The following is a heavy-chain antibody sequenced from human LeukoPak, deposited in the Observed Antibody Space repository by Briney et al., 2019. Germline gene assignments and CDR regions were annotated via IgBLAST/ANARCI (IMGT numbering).Heavy chain of an antibody. CDR2: IKQDGSEN. CDR1: GFTFSNNW. CDR3: ARISGGWSRGAFDV. V-gene: IGHV3-7*04. D-gene: IGHD6-19*01. J-gene: IGHJ3*01. Sequence: GGSLRLSCEVSGFTFSNNWMSWVRQAPGKGLEWVANIKQDGSENYYVDSVKGRFTISRDNARNSLYLQMNSLRAEDTAVYYCARISGGWSRGAFDVWGQGTMVTVSS.